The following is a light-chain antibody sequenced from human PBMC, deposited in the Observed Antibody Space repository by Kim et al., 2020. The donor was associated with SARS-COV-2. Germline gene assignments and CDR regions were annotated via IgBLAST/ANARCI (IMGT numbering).Light chain of an antibody. Sequence: GQRVAISCSGSSFNIGSHFVDWRQQLPGTAPNHLIRENSQRPSGVPDRFSGSKSGTSASLAISGLRSEDEGIYHCAAWDDSLHAWVFGGGTQLTVL. CDR2: ENS. J-gene: IGLJ3*02. CDR3: AAWDDSLHAWV. CDR1: SFNIGSHF. V-gene: IGLV1-47*01.